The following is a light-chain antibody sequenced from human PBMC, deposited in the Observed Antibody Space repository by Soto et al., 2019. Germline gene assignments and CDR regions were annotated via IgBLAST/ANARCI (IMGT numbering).Light chain of an antibody. V-gene: IGKV3-20*01. Sequence: DIVLTQSPATLSLSPGERATLSCRASQSVTSYWLAWYRHKPGQAPRLLIYGASSRATGVPDRVSGSGSGTDFTLTINRLEPEDFAVYYCQQYGNFPYTFGQGTKLEIK. J-gene: IGKJ2*01. CDR2: GAS. CDR3: QQYGNFPYT. CDR1: QSVTSYW.